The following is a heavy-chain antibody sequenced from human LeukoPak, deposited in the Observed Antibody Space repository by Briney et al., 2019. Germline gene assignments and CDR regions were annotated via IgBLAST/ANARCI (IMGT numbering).Heavy chain of an antibody. V-gene: IGHV3-48*01. CDR1: GFAFSNYW. CDR2: ISSSSSTI. Sequence: GGSLRLSCAASGFAFSNYWMNWVRQAPGKGLEWVSYISSSSSTIYYADSVKGRFTISRDNAKNSLYLQMNSLRAEDTAVYYCARDSRWELTPYYFDYWGQGTLVTVSS. D-gene: IGHD1-26*01. J-gene: IGHJ4*02. CDR3: ARDSRWELTPYYFDY.